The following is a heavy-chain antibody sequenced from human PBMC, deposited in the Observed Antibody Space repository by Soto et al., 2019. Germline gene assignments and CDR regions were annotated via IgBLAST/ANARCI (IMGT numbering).Heavy chain of an antibody. Sequence: QVQLVQSGAEVKKPGSSVKVSCKASGGTFSSYAISWVRQAPGQGLEWMGGIIPIFGTANYAQKFQGRVTITADESTSTADMELSSLRSEDTAVYYCARVGGVRSGSYTHAFDYWGQGTLVTVSS. CDR3: ARVGGVRSGSYTHAFDY. D-gene: IGHD1-26*01. V-gene: IGHV1-69*01. J-gene: IGHJ4*02. CDR2: IIPIFGTA. CDR1: GGTFSSYA.